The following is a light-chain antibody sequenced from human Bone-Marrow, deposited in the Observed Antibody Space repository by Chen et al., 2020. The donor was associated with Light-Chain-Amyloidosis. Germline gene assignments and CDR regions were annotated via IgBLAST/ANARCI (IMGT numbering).Light chain of an antibody. CDR3: QSADSSGTYEVI. Sequence: SYELTQPPSVSVSPGHTARITCSGDDLPTKYAYWYQQKPGQAPVLVIHRDTERPSGISERFTGSSSVTTATLTISGVQAEDEADYHCQSADSSGTYEVIVGGGTKLTVL. CDR2: RDT. V-gene: IGLV3-25*03. J-gene: IGLJ2*01. CDR1: DLPTKY.